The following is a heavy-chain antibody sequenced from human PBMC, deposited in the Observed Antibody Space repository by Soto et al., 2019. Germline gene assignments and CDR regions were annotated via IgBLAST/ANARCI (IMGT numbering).Heavy chain of an antibody. Sequence: GGSLRLSCAASGFTFSSYAMSWVHQAPGKGLEWVSAISGSGGSTYYADSVKGRFTISRDNSKNTLYLQMNSLRDEDTAVYYCAKDVGIVVVVDYQDYCGQGHLVTVSP. CDR3: AKDVGIVVVVDYQDY. CDR2: ISGSGGST. CDR1: GFTFSSYA. J-gene: IGHJ4*02. D-gene: IGHD2-15*01. V-gene: IGHV3-23*01.